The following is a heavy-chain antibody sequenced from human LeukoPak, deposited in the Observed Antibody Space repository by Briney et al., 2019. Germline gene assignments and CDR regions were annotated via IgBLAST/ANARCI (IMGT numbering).Heavy chain of an antibody. J-gene: IGHJ4*02. CDR1: GYTFTGYY. V-gene: IGHV1-18*04. CDR3: ARRGGSWLDY. Sequence: GASVKVSCKASGYTFTGYYMHWVRQAPGQGLEWMGWISAYNGNTNYAQKLQGRVTMTTDTSTSTAYMELRSLRSDDTAVYYCARRGGSWLDYWGQGTLVTVSS. D-gene: IGHD2-15*01. CDR2: ISAYNGNT.